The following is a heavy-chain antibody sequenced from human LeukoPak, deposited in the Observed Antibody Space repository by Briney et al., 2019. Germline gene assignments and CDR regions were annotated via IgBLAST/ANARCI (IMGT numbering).Heavy chain of an antibody. Sequence: KAGGSLRLSCAASGFTFSRYSMNWVRQAPGKGLEWVSSITSSSSYIYYADSVKGRFTISRDNAKNSLYLQMNGLRAEDTALYYCARDKDQYSGYDSGLFDYWGQGTLVTVSS. V-gene: IGHV3-21*01. CDR1: GFTFSRYS. CDR2: ITSSSSYI. D-gene: IGHD5-12*01. CDR3: ARDKDQYSGYDSGLFDY. J-gene: IGHJ4*02.